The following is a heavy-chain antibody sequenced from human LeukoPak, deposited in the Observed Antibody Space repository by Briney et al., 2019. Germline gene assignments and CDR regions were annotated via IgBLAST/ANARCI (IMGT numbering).Heavy chain of an antibody. V-gene: IGHV4-4*02. J-gene: IGHJ3*02. CDR3: ARKIGSSGAFDI. CDR1: GGPISSTNW. D-gene: IGHD1-26*01. Sequence: SETLSLTCAVSGGPISSTNWWSWVRPPPGKGLECIGEIYHSGSTNYNPSLRSRITISVDKSKDQFSLRLSSVTAADTAVYYCARKIGSSGAFDIWGQGTMVTVSS. CDR2: IYHSGST.